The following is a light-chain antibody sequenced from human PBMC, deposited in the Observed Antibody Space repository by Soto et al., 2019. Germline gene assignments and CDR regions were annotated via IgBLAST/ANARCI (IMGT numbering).Light chain of an antibody. CDR1: QSISRC. J-gene: IGKJ4*01. CDR2: AAS. Sequence: IHLPESXFTLSSCAVAXXXXXXXASQSISRCLAWYQRRXGRGPKVLIYAASXLESGVPARFRGSGSGTEFTLTIRSLHTEDFPTYYCQQVNSYPLTFGWGTKVDI. CDR3: QQVNSYPLT. V-gene: IGKV1-5*01.